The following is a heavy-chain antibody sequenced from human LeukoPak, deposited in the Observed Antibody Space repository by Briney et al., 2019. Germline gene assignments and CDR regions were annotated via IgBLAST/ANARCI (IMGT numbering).Heavy chain of an antibody. Sequence: GRSLRLSCAASGFTFDDYAMHWVRQAPGKGLEWVSGISWNSGSIGYADSVKGRFTISRDNAKNSLYLQMNGLRAEDTALYYCAKDSSGWSHAFDIWGQGTMVTVSS. J-gene: IGHJ3*02. CDR3: AKDSSGWSHAFDI. CDR1: GFTFDDYA. CDR2: ISWNSGSI. D-gene: IGHD6-19*01. V-gene: IGHV3-9*01.